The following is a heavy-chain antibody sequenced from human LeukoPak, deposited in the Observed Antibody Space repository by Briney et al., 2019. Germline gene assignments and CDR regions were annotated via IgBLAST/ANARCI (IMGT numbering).Heavy chain of an antibody. CDR1: GFTVSSNY. V-gene: IGHV3-20*04. J-gene: IGHJ4*02. CDR3: ARDPEGDRN. Sequence: PGGSLRLSCAASGFTVSSNYMSWVRQAPGKGLEWVSGINWNGGSTGYADSVKGRFTISRDNAKNSLYLQMNSLRAEDTALYYCARDPEGDRNWGQGTLVTVSS. CDR2: INWNGGST. D-gene: IGHD1-14*01.